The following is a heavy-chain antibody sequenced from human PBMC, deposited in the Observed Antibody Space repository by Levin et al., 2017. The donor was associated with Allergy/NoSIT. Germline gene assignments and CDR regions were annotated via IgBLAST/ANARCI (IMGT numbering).Heavy chain of an antibody. J-gene: IGHJ5*02. V-gene: IGHV3-66*01. CDR1: GFTVSSNY. Sequence: GALRLSCAASGFTVSSNYMSWVRQAPGKGLEWVSIIYSDGSTHYADSVKGRFTISRDNSKNTLYLQMNSLRDEDTAVYYCAREYESSAYLDPPWFDPWGQGTLVTVSS. D-gene: IGHD3-22*01. CDR3: AREYESSAYLDPPWFDP. CDR2: IYSDGST.